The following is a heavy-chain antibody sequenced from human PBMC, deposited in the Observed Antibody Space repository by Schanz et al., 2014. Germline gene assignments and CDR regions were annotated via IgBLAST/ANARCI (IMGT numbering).Heavy chain of an antibody. CDR2: IKQDESEK. Sequence: EVKMVESGGGLVKPGGSLRLSCAASGFTFSNYWMTWVRQAPGKGLEWVANIKQDESEKYYVDSVKGRFTISRDNAKNSLYLQMNGLRAEDTAVYYCARGGPAYYFDDWGQGTRVTVSS. CDR3: ARGGPAYYFDD. CDR1: GFTFSNYW. V-gene: IGHV3-7*02. D-gene: IGHD1-26*01. J-gene: IGHJ3*01.